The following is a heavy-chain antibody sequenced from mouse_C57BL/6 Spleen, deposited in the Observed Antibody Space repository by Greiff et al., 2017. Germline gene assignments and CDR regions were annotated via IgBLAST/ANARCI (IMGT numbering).Heavy chain of an antibody. V-gene: IGHV6-6*01. CDR1: GFTFSDAW. D-gene: IGHD1-1*01. CDR3: TRTPLLYGSSPLFDY. J-gene: IGHJ2*01. CDR2: IRNKANNHAT. Sequence: EVQVVESGGGLVQPGGSMKLSCAASGFTFSDAWMDWVRQSPEKGLEWVAEIRNKANNHATYYAESVKGRFTISRDDSKSSVYLQMNSLRAEDTGIYYCTRTPLLYGSSPLFDYWGQGTTLTVSS.